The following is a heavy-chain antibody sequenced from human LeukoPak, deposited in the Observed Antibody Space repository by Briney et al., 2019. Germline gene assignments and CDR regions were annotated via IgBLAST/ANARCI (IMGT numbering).Heavy chain of an antibody. D-gene: IGHD3-10*02. CDR2: IRGSGGST. V-gene: IGHV3-23*01. CDR1: GFTFSSYA. CDR3: AKSVDVRSYYYYGMDV. Sequence: GGSLRLSCAASGFTFSSYAMSWVRQAPGKGLEWVSAIRGSGGSTYYADSVKGRFTISRDNSKNTLYLQMNSLRAEDTAVYYCAKSVDVRSYYYYGMDVWGQGTTVTVSS. J-gene: IGHJ6*02.